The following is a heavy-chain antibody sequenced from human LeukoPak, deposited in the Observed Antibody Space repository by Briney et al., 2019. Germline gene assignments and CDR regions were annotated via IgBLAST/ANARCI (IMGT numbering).Heavy chain of an antibody. CDR2: IYYSGST. V-gene: IGHV4-39*01. Sequence: PSETLSLTSPVYGGSFSGYYWTWIRLPPGKGLEWIGSIYYSGSTYYNPSLKSRVTISVDTSKNQFSLKLSSVTAADTAVYYCARLSGAIFGVVITLYYFDYWGQGTLVTVSS. CDR3: ARLSGAIFGVVITLYYFDY. D-gene: IGHD3-3*01. CDR1: GGSFSGYY. J-gene: IGHJ4*02.